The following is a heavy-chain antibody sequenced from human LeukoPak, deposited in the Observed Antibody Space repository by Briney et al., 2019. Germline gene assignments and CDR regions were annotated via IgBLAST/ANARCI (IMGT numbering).Heavy chain of an antibody. CDR2: ITTTVGDT. CDR3: AKGERPQFLTHTYDY. J-gene: IGHJ4*02. CDR1: GFTFTDYA. V-gene: IGHV3-23*01. D-gene: IGHD3-3*01. Sequence: GGSLRLSCVASGFTFTDYAMTWVRQPPGRRLEWVSTITTTVGDTHYADSVKGRFTVSRDDSKGTLFLQMNSLRAEDTGVYYCAKGERPQFLTHTYDYWGQGTEVTVSS.